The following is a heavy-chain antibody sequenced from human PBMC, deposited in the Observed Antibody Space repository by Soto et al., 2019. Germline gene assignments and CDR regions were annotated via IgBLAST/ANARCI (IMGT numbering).Heavy chain of an antibody. V-gene: IGHV3-73*01. CDR2: IRSKANSYAT. Sequence: TGGSLRLSCAASGFTFSGSAMHWVRQASGKGLEWVGRIRSKANSYATAYAASVKGRFTISRDDSKNTAYLQMNSLKTEDTAVYYCTRHRGAIDFDYWGQGTLVTVSS. D-gene: IGHD3-16*02. CDR3: TRHRGAIDFDY. J-gene: IGHJ4*02. CDR1: GFTFSGSA.